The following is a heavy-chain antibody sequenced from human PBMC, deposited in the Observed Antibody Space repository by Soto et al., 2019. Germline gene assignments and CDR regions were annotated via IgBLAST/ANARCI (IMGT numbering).Heavy chain of an antibody. V-gene: IGHV1-8*01. J-gene: IGHJ3*02. CDR2: MNPNSGNT. Sequence: ASVKVSCKASGYTFTSYDINWVRQATGQGLEWMGWMNPNSGNTGYAQKFQGRVTMTRNTSISTAYMELSSLRSEDTAVYYCARERGSYYDSSFGAFDIWGQGTMVTVSS. D-gene: IGHD3-22*01. CDR3: ARERGSYYDSSFGAFDI. CDR1: GYTFTSYD.